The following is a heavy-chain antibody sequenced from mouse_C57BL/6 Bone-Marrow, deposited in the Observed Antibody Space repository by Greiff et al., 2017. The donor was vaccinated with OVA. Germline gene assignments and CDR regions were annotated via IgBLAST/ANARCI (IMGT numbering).Heavy chain of an antibody. D-gene: IGHD2-1*01. J-gene: IGHJ3*01. CDR3: SGHENYGNYLALFAY. CDR1: GFTFSDYY. Sequence: EVKLVESGGGLVQPGGSLKLSCAASGFTFSDYYMYWVRQTPEKRLEWVAYISNGGGSTYYPDTVKGRFTISIDNAKNTLYLQMSRLKSADTAMYECSGHENYGNYLALFAYWGQGTLVTVSA. CDR2: ISNGGGST. V-gene: IGHV5-12*01.